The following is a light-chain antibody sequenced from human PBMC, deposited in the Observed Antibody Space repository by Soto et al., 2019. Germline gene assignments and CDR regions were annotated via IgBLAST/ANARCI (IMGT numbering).Light chain of an antibody. Sequence: QRTPSTSSLPASVVSRLTRTGRASQGIGNALGWYQQKPGKPPKVLIYAASSLQSGVPSRFSGSGSGTDFTLTISSLQPEDCATYYCQQKYSTPITFGQGTKVDIK. CDR3: QQKYSTPIT. CDR1: QGIGNA. CDR2: AAS. V-gene: IGKV1-39*01. J-gene: IGKJ3*01.